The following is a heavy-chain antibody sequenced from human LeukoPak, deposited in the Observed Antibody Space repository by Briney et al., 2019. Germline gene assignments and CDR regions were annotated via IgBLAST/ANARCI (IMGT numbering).Heavy chain of an antibody. V-gene: IGHV4-39*07. CDR2: TYYSAST. CDR1: GGSISSSSYY. D-gene: IGHD6-6*01. CDR3: ARAAGYSSSSLWFDP. Sequence: SETLSLTCTVSGGSISSSSYYWGWIRQPPGKGLESIGRTYYSASTYYNPSLKSRVPISVDTSKNQFSLKLSSVSAADTAVYYCARAAGYSSSSLWFDPGGQGTLVTVSS. J-gene: IGHJ5*02.